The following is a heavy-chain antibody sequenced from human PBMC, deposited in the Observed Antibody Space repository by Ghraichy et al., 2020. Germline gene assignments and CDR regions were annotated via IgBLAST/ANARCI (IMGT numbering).Heavy chain of an antibody. CDR2: IYYSGST. Sequence: SQTLSLTCTVSGGSISSYYWSWIRQPPGKGLEWIGYIYYSGSTNYNPSLKSRVTISVDTSKNQFSLKLSSVTAADTAVYYCARAGVYYYYGMDVWGQGTTVTVSS. J-gene: IGHJ6*02. V-gene: IGHV4-59*01. D-gene: IGHD3-10*01. CDR1: GGSISSYY. CDR3: ARAGVYYYYGMDV.